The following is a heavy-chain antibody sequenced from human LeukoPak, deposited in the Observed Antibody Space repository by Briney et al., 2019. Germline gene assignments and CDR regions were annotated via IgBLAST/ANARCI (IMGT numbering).Heavy chain of an antibody. J-gene: IGHJ6*03. CDR3: ARGPYYYYMDV. V-gene: IGHV1-69*13. CDR2: IIPIFGTA. CDR1: GGTFSTYV. Sequence: ASVKVSCKASGGTFSTYVISWVRQAPGQGLEWTGGIIPIFGTANYAQKFQGRVTITADESTSTAYMELSSLRSEDTAVYYCARGPYYYYMDVWGKGTTVTISS.